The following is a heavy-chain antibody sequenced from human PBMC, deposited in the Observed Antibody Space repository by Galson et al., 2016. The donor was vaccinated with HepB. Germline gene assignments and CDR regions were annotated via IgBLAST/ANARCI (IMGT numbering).Heavy chain of an antibody. CDR1: GFRFSGYA. Sequence: SLRLSCAASGFRFSGYAMTWVRQAPGKGLEWVSSISSGSSYIYYADSVKGRFTISRDNAKNSLYLQMNSLRAEDTALYYCARLLTSSSWYGWFDPWGQGTLVTVSS. D-gene: IGHD6-13*01. J-gene: IGHJ5*02. CDR3: ARLLTSSSWYGWFDP. V-gene: IGHV3-21*01. CDR2: ISSGSSYI.